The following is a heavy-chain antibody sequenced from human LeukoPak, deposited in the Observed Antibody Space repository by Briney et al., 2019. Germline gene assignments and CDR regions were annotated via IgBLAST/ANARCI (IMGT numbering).Heavy chain of an antibody. V-gene: IGHV1-46*01. D-gene: IGHD3-10*01. CDR3: ASSEAARGVSFGY. J-gene: IGHJ4*02. CDR2: INPSGGST. Sequence: GASVKVSCKASGYTFTSYGISWVRQAPGQGLEWMGIINPSGGSTSYAQKFQGRVTMTRDTSTSTVYMELSSLRSEDTAVYYCASSEAARGVSFGYWGQGTLVTVSS. CDR1: GYTFTSYG.